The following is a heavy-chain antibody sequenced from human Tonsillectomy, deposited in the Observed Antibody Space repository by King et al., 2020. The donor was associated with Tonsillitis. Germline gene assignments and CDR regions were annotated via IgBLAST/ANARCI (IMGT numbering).Heavy chain of an antibody. V-gene: IGHV3-49*04. CDR1: GFTFGDDA. CDR3: TRDLNYYDSSGYFDY. Sequence: VQLVESGGGLVQPGRSLRLSCTASGFTFGDDAMSWVRQAPGKGLEWVGFIRSKAYGGTTEYAASVKGRFTISRDDSKSIAYLQMNSLKTEDTAVYYCTRDLNYYDSSGYFDYWGQGTLVTVSS. CDR2: IRSKAYGGTT. D-gene: IGHD3-22*01. J-gene: IGHJ4*02.